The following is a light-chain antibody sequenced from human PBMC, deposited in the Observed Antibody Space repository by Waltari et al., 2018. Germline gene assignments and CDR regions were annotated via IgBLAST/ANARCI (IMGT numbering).Light chain of an antibody. Sequence: DIQMPRPPSPLPASVADRLPTTCRASQIISSYLNWYQQKPGNAPKLLIYVASSLQGGAPSRFSGSGSGTDFTLTISSLQPEDFATYYCQQSYSTPYTFGQGTKLEIK. J-gene: IGKJ2*01. CDR2: VAS. CDR3: QQSYSTPYT. CDR1: QIISSY. V-gene: IGKV1-39*01.